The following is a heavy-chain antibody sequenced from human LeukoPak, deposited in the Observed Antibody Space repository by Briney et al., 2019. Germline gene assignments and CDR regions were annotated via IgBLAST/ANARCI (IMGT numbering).Heavy chain of an antibody. Sequence: SETLSLTCVVYGGSFSGYYWTWIRQPPGKGLEWIGEINHSGSTNYNPSLKSRVTISVDTSKNQFSLKLRSVTAADTAVYYCARGRGYCSDGSCYSPGVYFDYWGQGTLVTVSS. J-gene: IGHJ4*02. CDR3: ARGRGYCSDGSCYSPGVYFDY. D-gene: IGHD2-15*01. CDR1: GGSFSGYY. V-gene: IGHV4-34*01. CDR2: INHSGST.